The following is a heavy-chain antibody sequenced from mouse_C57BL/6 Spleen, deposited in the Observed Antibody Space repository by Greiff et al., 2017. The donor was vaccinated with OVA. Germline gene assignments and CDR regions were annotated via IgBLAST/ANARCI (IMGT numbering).Heavy chain of an antibody. V-gene: IGHV1-64*01. J-gene: IGHJ4*01. Sequence: VQLQQPGAELVKPGASVKLSCKASGYTFTSYWMHWVKQRPGQGLEWIGMIHPNSGSTNYNEKFKSKATLTVDKSSSTAYMQLSSLTSEDSAVYYCARFDGYYDYYAMDYWGQGTSVTVSS. CDR1: GYTFTSYW. CDR2: IHPNSGST. CDR3: ARFDGYYDYYAMDY. D-gene: IGHD2-3*01.